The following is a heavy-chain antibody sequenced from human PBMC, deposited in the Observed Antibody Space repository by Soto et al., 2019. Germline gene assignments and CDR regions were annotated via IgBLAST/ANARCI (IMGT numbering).Heavy chain of an antibody. D-gene: IGHD6-13*01. CDR2: IWYDGSNK. CDR1: GFTFSSYG. V-gene: IGHV3-33*01. CDR3: ARDLEYSSSWYYYYYYMDV. Sequence: GGSLRLSCAASGFTFSSYGMHWVRQAPGKGLEWVAVIWYDGSNKYYADSVKGRFTISRDNSKNTLYLQMNSLRAEDTAVYYCARDLEYSSSWYYYYYYMDVWGKGTTVTVSS. J-gene: IGHJ6*03.